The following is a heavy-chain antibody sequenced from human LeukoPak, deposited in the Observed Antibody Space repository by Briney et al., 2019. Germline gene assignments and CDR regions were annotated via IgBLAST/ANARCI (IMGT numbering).Heavy chain of an antibody. CDR3: ARAIGVWSSGAFDI. CDR1: VGTFSSYA. V-gene: IGHV1-69*13. CDR2: IIPIFGTA. J-gene: IGHJ3*02. Sequence: SVKVSCKASVGTFSSYAISWVRQAPGQGLEWMGGIIPIFGTANYAQKFQGRVTITADESTSTAYMELSSLRSEDTAVYYCARAIGVWSSGAFDIWGQGTMVTVSS. D-gene: IGHD3-10*01.